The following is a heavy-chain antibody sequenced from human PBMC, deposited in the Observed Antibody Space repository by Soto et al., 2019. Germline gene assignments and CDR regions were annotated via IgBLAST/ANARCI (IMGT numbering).Heavy chain of an antibody. J-gene: IGHJ5*02. CDR3: ARVGYCSSTSCYGGWFDP. Sequence: QLQLQESGSGLVKPSQTLSLTCAVSGGSISSGGYSWSWIRQPPGKGLEWIGYIYHSGSTYYNPSLKSRVTISVDRSKIQFSLKLSSVTAADTAVYYCARVGYCSSTSCYGGWFDPWGQGTLVTVSS. D-gene: IGHD2-2*01. CDR2: IYHSGST. CDR1: GGSISSGGYS. V-gene: IGHV4-30-2*01.